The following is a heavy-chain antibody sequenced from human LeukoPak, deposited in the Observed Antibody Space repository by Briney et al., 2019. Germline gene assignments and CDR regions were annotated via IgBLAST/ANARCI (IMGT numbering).Heavy chain of an antibody. V-gene: IGHV4-34*01. J-gene: IGHJ4*02. Sequence: SETLSLTCAVYGGSFSGYYWSWIRQPPGKGLELIGEINHSGSTNYNPSLKSRVTISVDTSKNQFSLKLSSVTAADTAVYYCARSIAVAGRLFDYWGQGTLVTVSS. CDR2: INHSGST. CDR1: GGSFSGYY. D-gene: IGHD6-19*01. CDR3: ARSIAVAGRLFDY.